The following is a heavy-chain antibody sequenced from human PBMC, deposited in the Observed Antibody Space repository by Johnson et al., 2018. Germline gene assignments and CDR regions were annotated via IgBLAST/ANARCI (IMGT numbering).Heavy chain of an antibody. J-gene: IGHJ6*02. V-gene: IGHV1-69*01. CDR2: IIPIFGTA. Sequence: QVQLVESGAEVKKPGSSVKVSCKASGVTFSTYALSWVRQAPGQGLEWMGGIIPIFGTANYAQKFQGRVTITADESTSTAYMELSSLRSEDTAVYSCACMYSSSAPVGYYYGMDVWGQGTTVTVSS. D-gene: IGHD6-6*01. CDR1: GVTFSTYA. CDR3: ACMYSSSAPVGYYYGMDV.